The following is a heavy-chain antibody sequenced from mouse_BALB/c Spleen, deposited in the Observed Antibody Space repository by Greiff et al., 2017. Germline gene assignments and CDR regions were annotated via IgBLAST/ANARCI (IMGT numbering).Heavy chain of an antibody. CDR1: GYTFTSYW. CDR3: ARREVLRTYWYFDV. V-gene: IGHV1-7*01. CDR2: INPSTGYT. D-gene: IGHD1-1*01. Sequence: VQLQQSGAELAKPGASVKMSCKASGYTFTSYWMHWVKQRPGQGLEWIGYINPSTGYTEYNQKFKDKATLTADKSSSTAYMQLSSLTSEDSAVDYCARREVLRTYWYFDVWGAGTTVTVSS. J-gene: IGHJ1*01.